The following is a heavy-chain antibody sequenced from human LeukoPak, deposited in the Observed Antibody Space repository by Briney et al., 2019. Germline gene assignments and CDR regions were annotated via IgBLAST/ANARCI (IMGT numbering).Heavy chain of an antibody. J-gene: IGHJ4*02. CDR1: GVSISSSNSY. V-gene: IGHV4-39*01. CDR3: ARQTGSGLFILP. Sequence: PSETLSLTCTVSGVSISSSNSYWGWIRQPPGKGLEWIGSIYYTGNTYYNASLKSRVTIPIDTSKNQISLRLTSVTATDTAIYYCARQTGSGLFILPGGQGTLVTVSS. CDR2: IYYTGNT. D-gene: IGHD3/OR15-3a*01.